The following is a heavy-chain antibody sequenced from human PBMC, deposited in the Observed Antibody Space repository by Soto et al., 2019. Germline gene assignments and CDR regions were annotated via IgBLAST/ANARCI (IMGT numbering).Heavy chain of an antibody. V-gene: IGHV3-73*01. Sequence: GGSLRLSCAASGLTFSDSAIHWVRQASGKGLEWVGRIRSKTNNYATTYAASVKGRFTISRDDSKNTAYLQMNSLKTEDTAVYYCARRPVTYYFDYWGQGTLVTVSS. CDR1: GLTFSDSA. CDR3: ARRPVTYYFDY. CDR2: IRSKTNNYAT. J-gene: IGHJ4*02. D-gene: IGHD4-17*01.